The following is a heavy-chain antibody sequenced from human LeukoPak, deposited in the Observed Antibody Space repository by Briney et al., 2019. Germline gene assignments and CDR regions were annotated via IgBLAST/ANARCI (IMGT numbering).Heavy chain of an antibody. D-gene: IGHD3-10*01. J-gene: IGHJ6*03. Sequence: SETLSLTCTVSGGSISSRPYYWGWVRQPPGKGLEWIGTISYSGTTYYSPSLKSRVTISVDTSKNQFSLKLSSVTAADTAVYYCARHYFRGYYGSGSYSYMDVWGKGTTVTISS. CDR3: ARHYFRGYYGSGSYSYMDV. V-gene: IGHV4-39*01. CDR2: ISYSGTT. CDR1: GGSISSRPYY.